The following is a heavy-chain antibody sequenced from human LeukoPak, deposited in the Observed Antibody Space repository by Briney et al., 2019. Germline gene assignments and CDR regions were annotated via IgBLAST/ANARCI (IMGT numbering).Heavy chain of an antibody. D-gene: IGHD5-18*01. J-gene: IGHJ4*02. CDR1: GYTFTSYG. V-gene: IGHV1-18*01. CDR2: ISAYSGNT. Sequence: SVRVSCKASGYTFTSYGISWVRQAPGQGLEWMGWISAYSGNTKYAQILQGRVTMTTDTSTSTAHMELRSLRSDDTAVYYCARGAGWLQDYFDYWGQGTLVTVSS. CDR3: ARGAGWLQDYFDY.